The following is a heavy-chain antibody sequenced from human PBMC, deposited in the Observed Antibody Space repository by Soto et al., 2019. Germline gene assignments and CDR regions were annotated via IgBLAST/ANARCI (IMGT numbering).Heavy chain of an antibody. CDR2: ISAYNGNT. V-gene: IGHV1-18*04. CDR1: GYTFTSYG. CDR3: ARVPEYCSGGSCYPLGYYGMDV. Sequence: ASVKVSCKASGYTFTSYGISWVRQAPGQGLEWMGWISAYNGNTNYAQKLQGRVTMTTDTSTSTAYMELRSLRSDDTAVYYCARVPEYCSGGSCYPLGYYGMDVWSQGTTVTVSS. J-gene: IGHJ6*02. D-gene: IGHD2-15*01.